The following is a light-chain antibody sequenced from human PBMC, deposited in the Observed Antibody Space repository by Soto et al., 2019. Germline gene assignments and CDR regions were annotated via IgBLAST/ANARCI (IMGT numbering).Light chain of an antibody. CDR2: DAS. J-gene: IGKJ1*01. V-gene: IGKV3-11*01. CDR3: QQRET. CDR1: QSVSSY. Sequence: EIVLTQSPGTLSLSPGERATLSCRASQSVSSYLAWYQQNPGQAPRLLIYDASNRATGIPARFSGSGSGTDFTLTISSLEPEDSALYYCQQRETVGQGTKVDIK.